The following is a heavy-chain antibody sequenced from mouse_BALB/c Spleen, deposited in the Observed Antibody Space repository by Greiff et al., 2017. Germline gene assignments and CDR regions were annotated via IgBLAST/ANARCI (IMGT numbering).Heavy chain of an antibody. V-gene: IGHV5-6*01. CDR1: GFTFSSYG. CDR2: ISSGGSYT. J-gene: IGHJ2*01. Sequence: EVKVVESGGDLVKPGGSLNLSCAASGFTFSSYGMSWVRQTPDKRLEWVATISSGGSYTYYPDSVKGRFTISRDNAKNTLYLQMSSLKSEDTAMYYCAREGGTARSYFDYWGQGTTLTVSS. D-gene: IGHD3-2*01. CDR3: AREGGTARSYFDY.